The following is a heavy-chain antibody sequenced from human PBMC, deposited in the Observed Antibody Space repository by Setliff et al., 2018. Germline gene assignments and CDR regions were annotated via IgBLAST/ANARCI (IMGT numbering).Heavy chain of an antibody. CDR2: ISHEGSTK. Sequence: SCAASGFTLSGYGMHWVRQAPGKGLEWVAIISHEGSTKYYADSVKGRFAISRDNSKNTVYLQMSSLRAEDTAMYYCLLPCTSGWYNWVDPWGQGTLVTVSS. CDR3: LLPCTSGWYNWVDP. CDR1: GFTLSGYG. D-gene: IGHD6-19*01. V-gene: IGHV3-30*03. J-gene: IGHJ5*02.